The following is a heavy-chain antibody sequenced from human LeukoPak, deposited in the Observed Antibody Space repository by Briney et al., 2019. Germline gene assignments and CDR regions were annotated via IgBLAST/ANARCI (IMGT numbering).Heavy chain of an antibody. Sequence: PSETLSLTCAVYGGSFSGYYWSWIRQPPGKGLEWIGEINHSGSTNYNPSLKSRVTISVDTSKNQFSLKLSSVTAADTAVYYCARGLRRIAVAGRRFDPWGQGTLVTVSS. CDR3: ARGLRRIAVAGRRFDP. CDR2: INHSGST. J-gene: IGHJ5*02. D-gene: IGHD6-19*01. V-gene: IGHV4-34*01. CDR1: GGSFSGYY.